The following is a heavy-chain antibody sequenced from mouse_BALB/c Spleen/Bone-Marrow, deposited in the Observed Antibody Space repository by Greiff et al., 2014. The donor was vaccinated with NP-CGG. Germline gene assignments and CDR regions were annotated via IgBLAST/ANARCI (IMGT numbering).Heavy chain of an antibody. V-gene: IGHV7-3*02. CDR1: GFTFTDYF. CDR2: IRNKPNGYTT. CDR3: ARDYSGYFDF. Sequence: EVKLVESGGGLVQPGGSLRLSCTTSGFTFTDYFMTWVRQPPGKALEWLGFIRNKPNGYTTEYNPSVKGRFTISRDNSQGILYLQMNTLRAEDSAIYYCARDYSGYFDFWGQGTTHTVSS. D-gene: IGHD5-1*01. J-gene: IGHJ2*01.